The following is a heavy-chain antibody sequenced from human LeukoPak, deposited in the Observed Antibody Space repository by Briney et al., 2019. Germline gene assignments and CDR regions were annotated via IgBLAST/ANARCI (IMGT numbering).Heavy chain of an antibody. CDR1: GFTFNNYA. V-gene: IGHV3-23*01. Sequence: GGSLRLSCAASGFTFNNYAMSWVRQAPGKGLEWVSDISASGGSTDYADSVKGRFTISRDNSKNTLYLQMNSLRAEDTAVYYCAKDLYDSSGYPWFDPWGQGTLVTVSS. D-gene: IGHD3-22*01. J-gene: IGHJ5*02. CDR3: AKDLYDSSGYPWFDP. CDR2: ISASGGST.